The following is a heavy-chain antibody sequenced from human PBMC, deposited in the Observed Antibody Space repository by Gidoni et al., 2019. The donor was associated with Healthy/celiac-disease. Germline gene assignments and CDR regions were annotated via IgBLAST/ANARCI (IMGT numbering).Heavy chain of an antibody. CDR3: ARYYYDSSGPTTPYYYYGMDV. Sequence: EVQLVESGGGLVQPGGSLRLSCAASGFTFSSYSMTWVRQAPGKGLEWVSYISSSSSTIYYADSVKGRFTISRDNAKNSLYLQMNSLRAEDTAVYYCARYYYDSSGPTTPYYYYGMDVWGQGTTVTVSS. J-gene: IGHJ6*02. CDR1: GFTFSSYS. D-gene: IGHD3-22*01. CDR2: ISSSSSTI. V-gene: IGHV3-48*04.